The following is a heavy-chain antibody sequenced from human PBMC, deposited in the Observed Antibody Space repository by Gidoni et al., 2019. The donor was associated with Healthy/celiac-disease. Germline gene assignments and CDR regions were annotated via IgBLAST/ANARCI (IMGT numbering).Heavy chain of an antibody. V-gene: IGHV2-5*02. CDR3: AHSFTSGWPGDWFDP. CDR1: GFSLSTSGVG. CDR2: IYWDDDK. Sequence: QITLKESGPTLVKPTQTLTLTCTFSGFSLSTSGVGVGWIRQPPGKALEWLALIYWDDDKRYSPSLKSRLTSTKDTSKNQVVLTMTNMDPVDTATYYWAHSFTSGWPGDWFDPWGQGTLVTVSS. D-gene: IGHD6-19*01. J-gene: IGHJ5*02.